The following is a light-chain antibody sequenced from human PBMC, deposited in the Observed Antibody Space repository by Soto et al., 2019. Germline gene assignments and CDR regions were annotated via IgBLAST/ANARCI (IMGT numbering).Light chain of an antibody. Sequence: SYELTQPPSMSVSPGQTATIACSGDKLGDKYVCWYQQKSGESPILVIYQDTKRPSGIPERFSGSNSGSTATLTMSGTQSIDEADYYCQAWDGGTVVFGGGTQLTVL. CDR1: KLGDKY. V-gene: IGLV3-1*01. CDR3: QAWDGGTVV. J-gene: IGLJ2*01. CDR2: QDT.